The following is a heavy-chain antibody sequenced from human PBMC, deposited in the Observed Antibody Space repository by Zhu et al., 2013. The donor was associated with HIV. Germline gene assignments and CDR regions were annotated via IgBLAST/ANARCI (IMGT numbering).Heavy chain of an antibody. D-gene: IGHD3-3*01. CDR1: GYTFTSYG. Sequence: QVQLVQSGAEVKKPGASVKVSCKASGYTFTSYGISWVRQAPGQGLEWMGWISAYNGNTNYAQKLQGRVTMTTDTSTSTAYMELRSLRSDDTAVYYCARDSSRVYDFWSGYLIDYWGQGTLVTVSS. V-gene: IGHV1-18*04. CDR2: ISAYNGNT. CDR3: ARDSSRVYDFWSGYLIDY. J-gene: IGHJ4*02.